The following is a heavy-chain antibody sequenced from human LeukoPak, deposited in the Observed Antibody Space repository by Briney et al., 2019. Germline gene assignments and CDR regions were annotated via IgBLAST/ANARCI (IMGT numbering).Heavy chain of an antibody. Sequence: GGSLRLSCAASGFTFSSCWMSWGRQAPGKGLEWVANIKQDGSEKYYVGSMKGRFTISRDNAKNSMYLQMNSLRAEDTALYHCARARAGSGSYLDAFDIWGQGTMVTVSS. CDR3: ARARAGSGSYLDAFDI. CDR1: GFTFSSCW. D-gene: IGHD1-26*01. J-gene: IGHJ3*02. CDR2: IKQDGSEK. V-gene: IGHV3-7*03.